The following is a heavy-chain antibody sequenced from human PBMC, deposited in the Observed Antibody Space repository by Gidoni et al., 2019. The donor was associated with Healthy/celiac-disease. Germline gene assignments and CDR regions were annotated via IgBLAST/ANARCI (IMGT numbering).Heavy chain of an antibody. CDR2: IYTSGST. V-gene: IGHV4-4*07. J-gene: IGHJ4*02. D-gene: IGHD6-6*01. CDR3: AREVRRWEQLVSGYYFDY. Sequence: QVQLQESGPGLVKPSETLSLTRTVSRVSISSYSWSWIRQPAGKGLEWIGRIYTSGSTNYNPSLKSRVTMSVDTSKNQCSLKLSSVTAADTAVYYCAREVRRWEQLVSGYYFDYWGQGTLVTVSS. CDR1: RVSISSYS.